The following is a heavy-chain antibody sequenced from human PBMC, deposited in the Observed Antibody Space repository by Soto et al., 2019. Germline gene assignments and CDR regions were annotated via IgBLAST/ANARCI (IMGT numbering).Heavy chain of an antibody. J-gene: IGHJ3*01. CDR2: LTPIFDAP. D-gene: IGHD2-15*01. CDR3: ARDLREVVGNAAVDF. Sequence: HVQLVQSGAAVKKPGSSVKVSCKSSGGPFSGHTMNWVRQAPGQGLEWMGGLTPIFDAPIYAQNFRGRVTITADEPASTAYLELRRLTSEDTAVYYCARDLREVVGNAAVDFWAQGTRVTVSS. CDR1: GGPFSGHT. V-gene: IGHV1-69*12.